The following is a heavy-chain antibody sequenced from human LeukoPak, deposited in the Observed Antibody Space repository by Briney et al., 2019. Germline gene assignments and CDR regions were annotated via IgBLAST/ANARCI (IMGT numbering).Heavy chain of an antibody. J-gene: IGHJ6*02. CDR1: GHSFTSYW. D-gene: IGHD3-10*01. CDR3: ARRARDMVRGVYHGMDV. Sequence: GESLKISCKGSGHSFTSYWIAWVRQMPGKGLEWMAIIYPGDSDTRYSPSFQGQVTISADKSISTAFLQWSSLKASDTAMYYCARRARDMVRGVYHGMDVWGQGTTVTVCS. CDR2: IYPGDSDT. V-gene: IGHV5-51*01.